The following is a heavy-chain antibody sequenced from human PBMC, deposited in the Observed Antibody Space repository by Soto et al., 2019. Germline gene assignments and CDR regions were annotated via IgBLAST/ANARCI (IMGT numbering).Heavy chain of an antibody. J-gene: IGHJ6*02. V-gene: IGHV1-3*01. CDR1: GYTFTSYA. D-gene: IGHD5-12*01. CDR3: AGGGDIVATITKDYYYYGMDV. Sequence: ASVKVSCKASGYTFTSYAMHWVRQAPGQRLEWMGWINAGNGDTKYSKKFQGRVTITRDTSASTAYMELSSLRSEDTAVYYCAGGGDIVATITKDYYYYGMDVWGQGTTVTVSS. CDR2: INAGNGDT.